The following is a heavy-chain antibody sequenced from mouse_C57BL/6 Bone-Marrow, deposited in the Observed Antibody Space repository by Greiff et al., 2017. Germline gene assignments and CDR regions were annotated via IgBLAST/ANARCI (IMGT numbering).Heavy chain of an antibody. V-gene: IGHV1-81*01. CDR1: GYTFTSYG. CDR2: ISPRSGNS. Sequence: QVQLQQSGAELARPGASVKLSCKASGYTFTSYGISWVKQRTGQGLEWIGEISPRSGNSYYNEKFKGKATLTADKSSSTASIELHSLTSENSAVYFYANYGSTSDYWGQGTTLTGSS. J-gene: IGHJ2*01. D-gene: IGHD1-1*01. CDR3: ANYGSTSDY.